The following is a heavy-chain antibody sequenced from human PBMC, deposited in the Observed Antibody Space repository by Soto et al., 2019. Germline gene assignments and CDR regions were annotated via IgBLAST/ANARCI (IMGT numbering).Heavy chain of an antibody. CDR3: XKEGTAYPGALDDAFDL. CDR1: GFNFRGYA. CDR2: ISGSGLKI. V-gene: IGHV3-23*01. D-gene: IGHD1-7*01. J-gene: IGHJ3*01. Sequence: GGSLRLSCVGSGFNFRGYAMSWVRQAPGKGPEWVAGISGSGLKISYTDSVKGRFTISRDNSKNTLFLQMHSLRAEDTAIYFCXKEGTAYPGALDDAFDLWGQGTVVTVSS.